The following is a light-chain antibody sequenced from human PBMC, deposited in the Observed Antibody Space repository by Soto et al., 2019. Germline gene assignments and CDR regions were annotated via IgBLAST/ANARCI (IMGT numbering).Light chain of an antibody. CDR1: QSVSSN. CDR2: GAS. V-gene: IGKV3-15*01. Sequence: EMLMTQSPATLSVSPGERATLSCRASQSVSSNLAWYKQKPGQAPRLLSYGASTRATGIPARFSGSGSGTEFTLTISSLKSEDFEVYYCQQYNNWPITFGQGTRLEIK. CDR3: QQYNNWPIT. J-gene: IGKJ5*01.